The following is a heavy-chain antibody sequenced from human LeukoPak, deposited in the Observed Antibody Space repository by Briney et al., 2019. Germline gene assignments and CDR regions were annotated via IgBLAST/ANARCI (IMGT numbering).Heavy chain of an antibody. CDR1: GGSISSSSYY. Sequence: SETLSLTCTVSGGSISSSSYYWGWIRQPPGKGLEWIGSIYYSGSTYYNPSLKSRVTISVDTSKNQFSLKLSSVTAADTAVYYCARQVLYCSSTSCYVAEYDYWGQGTLVIVSS. CDR2: IYYSGST. V-gene: IGHV4-39*01. CDR3: ARQVLYCSSTSCYVAEYDY. D-gene: IGHD2-2*01. J-gene: IGHJ4*02.